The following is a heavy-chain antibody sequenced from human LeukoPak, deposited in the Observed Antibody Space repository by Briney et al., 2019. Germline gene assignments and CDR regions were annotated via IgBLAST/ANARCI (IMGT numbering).Heavy chain of an antibody. D-gene: IGHD1-26*01. CDR1: GFTFSSYG. CDR3: ANDCGRRSAAYGMDV. CDR2: ISFDGVKT. Sequence: PGGSLSLSCAASGFTFSSYGMHWVRQAPGKGLEWGALISFDGVKTDYADSVKGRFTISRASSQNTLYLQMNSLRAEDRAVYYCANDCGRRSAAYGMDVWGQGTTVTVSS. V-gene: IGHV3-30*18. J-gene: IGHJ6*02.